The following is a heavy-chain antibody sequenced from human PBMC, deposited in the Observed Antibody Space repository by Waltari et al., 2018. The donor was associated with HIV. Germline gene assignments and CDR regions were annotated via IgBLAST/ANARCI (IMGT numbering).Heavy chain of an antibody. D-gene: IGHD5-12*01. J-gene: IGHJ3*02. CDR3: AGRVLGGYDAFDI. CDR1: GDSITHYNTY. V-gene: IGHV4-39*02. CDR2: NYYSGET. Sequence: QLQLQESGPRLLKASETLSLTCTISGDSITHYNTYWGWIRQPPGKGLEWIANNYYSGETYYNPSPKSRVTISVDTSKSHFSLRLNSVTAADTALYYCAGRVLGGYDAFDIWGQGTLVTVSS.